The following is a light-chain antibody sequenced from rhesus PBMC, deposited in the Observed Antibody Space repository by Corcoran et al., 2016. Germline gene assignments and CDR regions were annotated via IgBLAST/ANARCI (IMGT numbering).Light chain of an antibody. CDR1: SSDIGDYNF. Sequence: QSAPTQPPSVSGSPGQSVAISCTGTSSDIGDYNFVSWYQQHPGKVPKLMIYGVSNRPSGVSDRFSGSKSGNTASLTISGLQAEDVADYHCCSYTKSSTYIFGVGTRLTVL. V-gene: IGLV2S7*01. CDR3: CSYTKSSTYI. J-gene: IGLJ1*01. CDR2: GVS.